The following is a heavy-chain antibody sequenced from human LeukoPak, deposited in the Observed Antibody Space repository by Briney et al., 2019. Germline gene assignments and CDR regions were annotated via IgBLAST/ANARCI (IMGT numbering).Heavy chain of an antibody. D-gene: IGHD2-2*01. V-gene: IGHV3-66*01. CDR1: GFAVSSNY. J-gene: IGHJ4*02. CDR3: ASSPAAARYYFDY. Sequence: GGSLRLSCTASGFAVSSNYINWVRQAPGKGLEWVSVIYSGGSTYYADSVKGRFTISRDNSKNTLYLQMNSLRAEDTAVYYCASSPAAARYYFDYWGQGTLVTVSS. CDR2: IYSGGST.